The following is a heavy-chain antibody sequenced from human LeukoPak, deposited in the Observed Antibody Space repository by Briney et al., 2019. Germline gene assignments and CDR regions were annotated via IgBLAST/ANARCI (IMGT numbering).Heavy chain of an antibody. CDR1: GFIFNNYW. V-gene: IGHV3-7*01. D-gene: IGHD6-13*01. CDR3: TREKSAADY. J-gene: IGHJ4*02. CDR2: IKHDGSQR. Sequence: GGSLRLSCAASGFIFNNYWMSLVRQAPGKGLEWVANIKHDGSQRNYVDSVKGRFTISRDNAKNLVYLQMNSLSVEDTALYYCTREKSAADYWGQGTLVTVSS.